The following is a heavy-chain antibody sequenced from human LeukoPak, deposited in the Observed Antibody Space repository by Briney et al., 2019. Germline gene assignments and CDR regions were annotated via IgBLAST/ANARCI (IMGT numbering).Heavy chain of an antibody. CDR3: ARDPSSGWTSYFDY. D-gene: IGHD6-19*01. CDR1: GFTFSSYA. J-gene: IGHJ4*02. CDR2: ISYDGSNK. Sequence: GRSLRLSCAASGFTFSSYAMHWVRQAPGKGLEWVAVISYDGSNKYYADSVKGRFTISRDNSKNTLYLQMNSLRAEDTAVYYCARDPSSGWTSYFDYWGQGTLVTVSS. V-gene: IGHV3-30-3*01.